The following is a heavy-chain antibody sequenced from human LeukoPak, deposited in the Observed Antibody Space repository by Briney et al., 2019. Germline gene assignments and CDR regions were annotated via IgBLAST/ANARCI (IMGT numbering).Heavy chain of an antibody. D-gene: IGHD6-13*01. J-gene: IGHJ3*02. V-gene: IGHV3-23*01. CDR1: GFTFSSYA. Sequence: PGGSLRLSCAASGFTFSSYAMSWVRQAPGKGLEWVSGIGSSGGSTYYADSVKGRFTISRDNSKNTLYLQMNSLRAEDTAVYYCAREYASSWYDAFDIWGQGTMVTVSS. CDR3: AREYASSWYDAFDI. CDR2: IGSSGGST.